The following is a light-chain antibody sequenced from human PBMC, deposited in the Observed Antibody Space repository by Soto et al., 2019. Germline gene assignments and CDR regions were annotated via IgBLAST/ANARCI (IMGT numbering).Light chain of an antibody. V-gene: IGKV1-39*01. CDR2: AAS. CDR3: QQSYTTPYT. J-gene: IGKJ2*01. Sequence: DLQMTQSPSSLSTSVRDRVTITCRASQSISSYLNWYQQKPGKAPKLLIYAASSLQSGVPSRFSGSGSGTDFSLSISSLQPEDFATYYCQQSYTTPYTFGQGTKVEIK. CDR1: QSISSY.